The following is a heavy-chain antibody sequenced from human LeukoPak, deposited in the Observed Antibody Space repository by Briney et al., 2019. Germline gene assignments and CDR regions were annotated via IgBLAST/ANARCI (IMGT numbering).Heavy chain of an antibody. CDR1: GASISSSNFY. J-gene: IGHJ5*02. CDR3: ARGGYYGSGNDFRFDP. CDR2: IYYGETT. Sequence: SETLSLTCTVSGASISSSNFYWDWIRQSPGKGLEWIGNIYYGETTSYNPSFKSRVTISVDTSKNQFSLKLSSVTAADTAIYYCARGGYYGSGNDFRFDPWGQGTLVTVSS. D-gene: IGHD3-10*01. V-gene: IGHV4-39*07.